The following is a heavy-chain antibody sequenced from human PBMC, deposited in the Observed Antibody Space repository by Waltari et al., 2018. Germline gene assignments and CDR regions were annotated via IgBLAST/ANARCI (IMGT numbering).Heavy chain of an antibody. D-gene: IGHD3-22*01. Sequence: EGQLVESGGGLVQPGGSLILSCAASGFTFSDYWMHWVRQAPGQGLVWVSRINSDGSARSYADSVKGRCTIYRDNAQNTLYLRRNSLKAEDSAVYYCARADFYDGGSDYWGQGTLVSVSS. V-gene: IGHV3-74*01. CDR3: ARADFYDGGSDY. CDR2: INSDGSAR. CDR1: GFTFSDYW. J-gene: IGHJ4*02.